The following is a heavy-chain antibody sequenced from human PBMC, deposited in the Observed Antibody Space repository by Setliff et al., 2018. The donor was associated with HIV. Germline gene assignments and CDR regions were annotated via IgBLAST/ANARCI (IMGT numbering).Heavy chain of an antibody. CDR2: VYYSGST. V-gene: IGHV4-39*01. J-gene: IGHJ5*02. D-gene: IGHD3-3*02. CDR1: GGSVSSNTYY. Sequence: PSETLSLTCIVSGGSVSSNTYYWGWIRQPPGKGLEWIGTVYYSGSTEYNPSLKSRVTMSVDTSKDQFSLKLSSATAADTAVYYCGAHVWSGRGRGFDPWGQGSLVTVSS. CDR3: GAHVWSGRGRGFDP.